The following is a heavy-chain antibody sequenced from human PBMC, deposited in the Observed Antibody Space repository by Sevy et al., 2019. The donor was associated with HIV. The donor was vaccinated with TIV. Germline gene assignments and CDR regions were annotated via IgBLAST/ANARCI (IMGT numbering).Heavy chain of an antibody. CDR1: GYTFTTSG. Sequence: ASVKVSCEASGYTFTTSGINWVRQAPGQGLEWMGWISGYTENTKYAQKFQDRLTLTIDTSTSTAYMDLRSLRSGDTAVDYCARDWTPTSYYDSSAMIRDYYFDSWGQGTLVTVSS. D-gene: IGHD3-22*01. CDR3: ARDWTPTSYYDSSAMIRDYYFDS. CDR2: ISGYTENT. J-gene: IGHJ4*02. V-gene: IGHV1-18*01.